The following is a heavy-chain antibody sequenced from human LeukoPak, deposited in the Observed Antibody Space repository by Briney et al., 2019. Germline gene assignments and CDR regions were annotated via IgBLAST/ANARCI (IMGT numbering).Heavy chain of an antibody. Sequence: SETLSLTCTISGGSISSYYWSWIRQPPGKGLEWIGYISYSGSTNYNPSLKSRVTISVDTSKNQFSLKLSSVTAADTAVYYCARYIWGSYPTFEDYWGQGTLVTVSS. J-gene: IGHJ4*02. CDR2: ISYSGST. V-gene: IGHV4-59*01. CDR3: ARYIWGSYPTFEDY. D-gene: IGHD3-16*02. CDR1: GGSISSYY.